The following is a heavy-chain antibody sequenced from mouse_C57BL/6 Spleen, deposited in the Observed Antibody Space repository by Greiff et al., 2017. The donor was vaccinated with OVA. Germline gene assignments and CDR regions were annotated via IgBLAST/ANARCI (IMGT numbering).Heavy chain of an antibody. CDR2: ISYDGSN. J-gene: IGHJ4*01. Sequence: EVKLMESGPGLVKPSQSLSLTCSVTGYSITSGYYWNWLRQFPGNKLEWMGYISYDGSNNYNPSLKNRISITRDTSKNQFFLKLNSVTTEDTATYYCAVIYYGNYGYAMDYWGQGTSVTVSS. V-gene: IGHV3-6*01. D-gene: IGHD2-1*01. CDR1: GYSITSGYY. CDR3: AVIYYGNYGYAMDY.